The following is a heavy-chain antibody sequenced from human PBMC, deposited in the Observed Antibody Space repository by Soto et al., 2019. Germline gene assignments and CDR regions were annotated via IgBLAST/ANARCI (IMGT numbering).Heavy chain of an antibody. D-gene: IGHD3-16*01. J-gene: IGHJ4*02. V-gene: IGHV3-7*01. CDR2: IKQDGSEK. CDR1: GFTFSSYW. CDR3: AREGGALPFVYFDY. Sequence: WGSLRLSCAASGFTFSSYWMSWVRQAPGKGLEWVANIKQDGSEKYYVDSVKGRFTISRDNAKNSLYLQMNSLRAEDTAVYYCAREGGALPFVYFDYWGQGTLVTVSS.